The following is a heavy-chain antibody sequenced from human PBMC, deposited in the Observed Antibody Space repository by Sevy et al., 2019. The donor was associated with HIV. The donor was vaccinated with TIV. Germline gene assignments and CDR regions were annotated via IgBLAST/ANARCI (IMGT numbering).Heavy chain of an antibody. Sequence: ASVKVSCKASGYTFTDFYIHWVRQAPGQGHEWMGWINPKTGRTNNEQKFQDRVTMSRDTSISTHFIEMTRLRSDDTAVYYCARGIAAGGTDWYFDLWGRGTLVTVSS. D-gene: IGHD6-13*01. CDR2: INPKTGRT. CDR1: GYTFTDFY. V-gene: IGHV1-2*02. CDR3: ARGIAAGGTDWYFDL. J-gene: IGHJ2*01.